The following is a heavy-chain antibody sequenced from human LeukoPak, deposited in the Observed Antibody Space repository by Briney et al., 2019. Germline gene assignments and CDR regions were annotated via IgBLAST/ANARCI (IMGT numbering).Heavy chain of an antibody. D-gene: IGHD5-24*01. V-gene: IGHV4-61*02. J-gene: IGHJ4*02. Sequence: SETLSHTCTVSGGSISSGSYYWSWIRQPAGKGLEWIGRIYTSGSTNYNPSLKSRVTISVDTSKNQFSLKLSSVTAADTAVYYCARDFEEDEHFDYWGQGTLVTVSS. CDR3: ARDFEEDEHFDY. CDR1: GGSISSGSYY. CDR2: IYTSGST.